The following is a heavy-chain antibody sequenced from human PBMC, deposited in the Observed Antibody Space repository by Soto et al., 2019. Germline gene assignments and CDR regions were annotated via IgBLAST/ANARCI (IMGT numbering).Heavy chain of an antibody. V-gene: IGHV3-23*01. CDR3: AKERATTTAFDY. D-gene: IGHD4-17*01. CDR1: GFTFSRDG. Sequence: SCAASGFTFSRDGMSWVRQAPGKGLEWVSLITDNGGSTYYADSVKGRFTISRDNTKNTLFLQMNSMRAEDTAVYYCAKERATTTAFDYWGQGALVTVS. CDR2: ITDNGGST. J-gene: IGHJ4*02.